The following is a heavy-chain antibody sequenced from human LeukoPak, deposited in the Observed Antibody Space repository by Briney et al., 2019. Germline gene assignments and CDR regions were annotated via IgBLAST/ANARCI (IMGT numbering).Heavy chain of an antibody. J-gene: IGHJ1*01. CDR3: ASDLNYDSSGYSHFQH. CDR2: IRYDGSNK. CDR1: GFTFSSYA. V-gene: IGHV3-33*08. D-gene: IGHD3-22*01. Sequence: GGSLRLSCAASGFTFSSYAINWVRQAPGKGLEWVAFIRYDGSNKYYADSVKGRFTISRDNAKNSLYLQMNSLRAEDTAVYYCASDLNYDSSGYSHFQHWGQGTLVTVSS.